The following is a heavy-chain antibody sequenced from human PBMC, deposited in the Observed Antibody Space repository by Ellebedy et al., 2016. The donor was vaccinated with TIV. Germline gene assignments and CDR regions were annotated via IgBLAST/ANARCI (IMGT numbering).Heavy chain of an antibody. CDR2: ISGYNGNT. Sequence: AASVKVSCKTSGYTFTSYGITWARQAPGRGLEWMGWISGYNGNTNYAQKLQGRVTMTTDTSTSTVYMELRSLRSDDTAVYFCARDSDTAMVTFPDGFDIWGQGTMVTVSS. CDR3: ARDSDTAMVTFPDGFDI. V-gene: IGHV1-18*01. CDR1: GYTFTSYG. D-gene: IGHD5-18*01. J-gene: IGHJ3*02.